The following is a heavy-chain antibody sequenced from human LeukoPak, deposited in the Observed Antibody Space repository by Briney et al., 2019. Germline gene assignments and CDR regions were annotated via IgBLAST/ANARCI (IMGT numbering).Heavy chain of an antibody. CDR3: AKWGDYDVLTGYYVSNY. CDR2: ITGSGGNT. J-gene: IGHJ4*02. CDR1: GFTFSNYA. V-gene: IGHV3-23*01. D-gene: IGHD3-9*01. Sequence: GGSLRLSCAASGFTFSNYAMSWVRQAPGKGLEWVSAITGSGGNTYYADFVKGRFTISRDNSKNTVFLQMNSLRAEGTAVYYCAKWGDYDVLTGYYVSNYWGQGTRVTVSS.